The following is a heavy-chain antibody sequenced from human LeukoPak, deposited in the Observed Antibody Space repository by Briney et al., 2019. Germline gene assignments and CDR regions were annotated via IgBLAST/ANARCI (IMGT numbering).Heavy chain of an antibody. D-gene: IGHD3-22*01. CDR3: AKQGHSSGYYYAFDI. Sequence: GRSLRLSCAASGFTFDDYAMHWVRQAPGKGLEWVSGISWNSGSIGYADSVKGRFTISRDNAKNSLYLQMNSLRAEDTALYYCAKQGHSSGYYYAFDIWGQGTMVTVSS. CDR1: GFTFDDYA. J-gene: IGHJ3*02. V-gene: IGHV3-9*01. CDR2: ISWNSGSI.